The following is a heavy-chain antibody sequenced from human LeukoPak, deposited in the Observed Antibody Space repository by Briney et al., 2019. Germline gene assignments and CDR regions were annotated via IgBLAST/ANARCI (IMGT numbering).Heavy chain of an antibody. CDR1: GFTFSSYA. V-gene: IGHV3-23*01. J-gene: IGHJ3*02. CDR2: ISSSGGST. D-gene: IGHD6-19*01. CDR3: AKDVDSSGWYAFDI. Sequence: TGGSLRLSCAASGFTFSSYAMSWVRQAPGKGLEWVSVISSSGGSTYYADSVKGRFTISRDNSKNTLYLQMNSLRAEDTAVYYCAKDVDSSGWYAFDIWGQGTMVTVSS.